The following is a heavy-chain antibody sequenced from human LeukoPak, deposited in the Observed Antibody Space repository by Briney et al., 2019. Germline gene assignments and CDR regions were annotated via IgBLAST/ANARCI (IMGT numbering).Heavy chain of an antibody. CDR3: ARVPGSSIY. CDR1: GFSFSPYS. D-gene: IGHD6-6*01. V-gene: IGHV3-48*01. J-gene: IGHJ4*02. CDR2: IDSSSGTI. Sequence: SGGSLRLSCAASGFSFSPYSMNWLRQAPGKGLEWVSYIDSSSGTIYYADSVRGRFTISGDNAKNSLYLQMNSLRAEDTAVYYCARVPGSSIYWGQGTLVTVSS.